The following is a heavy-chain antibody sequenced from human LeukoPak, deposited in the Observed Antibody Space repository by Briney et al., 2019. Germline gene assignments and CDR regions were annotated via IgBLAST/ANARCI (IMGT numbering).Heavy chain of an antibody. CDR1: GFTFCSYS. Sequence: GGSLTLSCAASGFTFCSYSMNWVRHAPGKGLEWVSHISSSSSSIYYVDSVKGRFTISRDNAKNSLYLQMNSLRDEDTAVYYCARARIVGAVYYYFDYWGQGTLVTVSS. V-gene: IGHV3-48*02. J-gene: IGHJ4*02. CDR2: ISSSSSSI. CDR3: ARARIVGAVYYYFDY. D-gene: IGHD1-26*01.